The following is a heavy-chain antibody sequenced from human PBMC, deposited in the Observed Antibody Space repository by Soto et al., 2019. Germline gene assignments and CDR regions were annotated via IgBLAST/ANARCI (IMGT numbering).Heavy chain of an antibody. J-gene: IGHJ4*02. CDR2: IWYDGSNK. CDR3: ARDYGGGTLDY. V-gene: IGHV3-33*01. D-gene: IGHD3-16*01. Sequence: QVQLVESGGGVVQPGRSLRLSCAASGFTFSSYGMHWVRQAPGKGLEWVAVIWYDGSNKYYADSVKGRFTISRDNSKNTLYLQMNSLRAEDTAVYYCARDYGGGTLDYWGQGTLVTVSS. CDR1: GFTFSSYG.